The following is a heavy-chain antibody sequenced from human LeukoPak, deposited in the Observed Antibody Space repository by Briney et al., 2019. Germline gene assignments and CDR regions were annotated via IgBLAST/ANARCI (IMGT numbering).Heavy chain of an antibody. CDR2: IFHTGST. D-gene: IGHD6-6*01. J-gene: IGHJ4*02. CDR3: AKEGGPARPGLDS. V-gene: IGHV4-59*11. CDR1: GASMSSHY. Sequence: SETLSLTCTVSGASMSSHYWTWMRQDPGTGLEWIGNIFHTGSTSYNPALESRVTISLDTSNNQFSLKLTSVTAADTAVYYCAKEGGPARPGLDSWGQGTLVTVSS.